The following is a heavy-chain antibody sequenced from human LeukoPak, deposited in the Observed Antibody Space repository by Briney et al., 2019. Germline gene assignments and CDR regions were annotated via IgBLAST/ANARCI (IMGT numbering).Heavy chain of an antibody. J-gene: IGHJ5*02. CDR2: ISAYNGNT. V-gene: IGHV1-18*01. CDR3: ARDRIQLWLMNNWFDP. CDR1: GYTFTSYG. Sequence: ASVKVSCKASGYTFTSYGISWVRQAPGQGLEWMGWISAYNGNTSYAQKLQGRVTMTTDTSTSTAYMELRSLRSDDTAVYYCARDRIQLWLMNNWFDPWGQGTLVTVSS. D-gene: IGHD5-18*01.